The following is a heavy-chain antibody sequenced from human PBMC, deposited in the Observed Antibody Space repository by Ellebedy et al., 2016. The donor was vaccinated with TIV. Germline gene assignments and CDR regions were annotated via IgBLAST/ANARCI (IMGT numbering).Heavy chain of an antibody. Sequence: AASVKVSCKASGYTFTSYGISWVRQAPGQGLEWMGWISAYNGNTNYAQKLQGRVTMTTDTSTSTAYMELRSLRSDDTAVYYCAREGFPDCSSTSCYGVNWFDPWGQGTLVTVSS. CDR2: ISAYNGNT. J-gene: IGHJ5*02. D-gene: IGHD2-2*01. CDR1: GYTFTSYG. CDR3: AREGFPDCSSTSCYGVNWFDP. V-gene: IGHV1-18*01.